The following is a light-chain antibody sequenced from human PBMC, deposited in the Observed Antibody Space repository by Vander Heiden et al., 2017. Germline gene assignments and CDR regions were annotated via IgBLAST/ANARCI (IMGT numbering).Light chain of an antibody. CDR1: SPNIGRNT. Sequence: QSVLTQPPSASGTTGQRVSISCSGSSPNIGRNTVNWYQQLPGTAPKLLIYSNDQRPSGVPDRFSGSKSGTSASLAISGLQSEDEADYYCAAWDDSLKVVFGGGTKLTVL. CDR3: AAWDDSLKVV. CDR2: SND. V-gene: IGLV1-44*01. J-gene: IGLJ2*01.